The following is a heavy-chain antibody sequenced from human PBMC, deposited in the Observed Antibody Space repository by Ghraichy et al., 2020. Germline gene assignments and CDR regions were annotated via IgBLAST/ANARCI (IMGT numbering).Heavy chain of an antibody. Sequence: GGSLRLSCAASGFTFSSYSMNWVRQAPGKGLEWVSYISSSSSTIYYADSVKGRFTISRDNAKNSLYLQMNSLEDEDTAVYYCARDGDYLIYYFDYWGQGTLVTVSS. D-gene: IGHD4-17*01. CDR2: ISSSSSTI. J-gene: IGHJ4*02. CDR1: GFTFSSYS. V-gene: IGHV3-48*02. CDR3: ARDGDYLIYYFDY.